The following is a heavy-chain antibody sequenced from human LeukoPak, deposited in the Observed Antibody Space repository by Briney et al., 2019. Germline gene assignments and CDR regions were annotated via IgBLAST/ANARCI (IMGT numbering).Heavy chain of an antibody. J-gene: IGHJ5*02. CDR3: ARDLPGIAAAGSLGWFDP. CDR2: IYYSGST. D-gene: IGHD6-13*01. Sequence: SETLSLTCTVSGGFISSYYWSWIRQPPGKGLEWIGYIYYSGSTNYNPSLKSRVTISVDTSKNQFSLKLSSVTAADTAVYYCARDLPGIAAAGSLGWFDPWGQGTLVTVSS. V-gene: IGHV4-59*01. CDR1: GGFISSYY.